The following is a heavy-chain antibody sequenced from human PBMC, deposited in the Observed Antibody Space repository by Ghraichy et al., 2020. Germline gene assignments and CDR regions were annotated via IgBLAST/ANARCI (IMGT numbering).Heavy chain of an antibody. CDR3: ARGAYSRYWYFDL. Sequence: GGSPRLSCAASGFTVSSNYMSWVRQAPGKGLEWVSVIYSGGNTYYADSVKGRFTISRDNSKNTLYLQMNSLRAEDTAVYYCARGAYSRYWYFDLWGRGTLVTVSS. D-gene: IGHD2-15*01. V-gene: IGHV3-53*01. CDR1: GFTVSSNY. J-gene: IGHJ2*01. CDR2: IYSGGNT.